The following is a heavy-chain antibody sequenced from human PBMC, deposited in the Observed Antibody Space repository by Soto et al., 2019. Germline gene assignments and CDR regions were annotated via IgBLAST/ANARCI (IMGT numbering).Heavy chain of an antibody. Sequence: SETLSLTCTVSGGSVSSVGYYWNWIRQHPGKGLEWIGYIYYTGNTYYNPSLKSRITMSLDTSKNQFSLKLASVTAADTAIYYSAKQQYANRGFFFRYFELWCRGTMVTVS. CDR1: GGSVSSVGYY. J-gene: IGHJ2*01. CDR3: AKQQYANRGFFFRYFEL. CDR2: IYYTGNT. D-gene: IGHD2-8*01. V-gene: IGHV4-31*03.